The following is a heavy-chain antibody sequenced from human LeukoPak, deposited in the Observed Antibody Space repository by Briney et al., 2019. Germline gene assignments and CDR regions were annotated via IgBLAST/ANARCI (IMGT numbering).Heavy chain of an antibody. D-gene: IGHD1-26*01. J-gene: IGHJ6*02. CDR2: ISYDGSNK. CDR3: ARDLVAASASYYYGMDV. CDR1: GFTFSSYA. Sequence: RRSLRLSCAASGFTFSSYAMHWVRQAPGKGLEWVAVISYDGSNKYYADSVKGRFTISRDNSKNTLYLQMNSLRAEDTAVYYCARDLVAASASYYYGMDVWGQGTTVTVSS. V-gene: IGHV3-30-3*01.